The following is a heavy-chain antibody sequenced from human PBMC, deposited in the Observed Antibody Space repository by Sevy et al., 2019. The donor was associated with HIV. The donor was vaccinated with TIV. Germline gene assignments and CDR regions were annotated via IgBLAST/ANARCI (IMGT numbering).Heavy chain of an antibody. D-gene: IGHD2-15*01. CDR3: ARDLGYCSGGSCYPTDFQH. CDR2: ISYDGSNK. J-gene: IGHJ1*01. V-gene: IGHV3-30*04. Sequence: GESLKISCAASGFTFSSYAMHWVRQAPGKGLEWVAVISYDGSNKYYADSVKGRFTISRDNSKNTLYLQMNSLRAEDTAVYYCARDLGYCSGGSCYPTDFQHWGQGTLVTVSS. CDR1: GFTFSSYA.